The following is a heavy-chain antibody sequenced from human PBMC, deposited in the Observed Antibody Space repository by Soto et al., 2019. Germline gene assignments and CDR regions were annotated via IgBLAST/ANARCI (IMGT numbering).Heavy chain of an antibody. Sequence: ASVKVSCKASGYTFTRYGISWVRQAPGQGLEWMGWISAYNGNTNYAQKLQGRVTMTTDTSTSTAYMELRSLRSDDTAVYYCARVKTGYYYYYYGMDVWGQGTTVTVSS. V-gene: IGHV1-18*01. D-gene: IGHD1-1*01. CDR3: ARVKTGYYYYYYGMDV. CDR1: GYTFTRYG. CDR2: ISAYNGNT. J-gene: IGHJ6*02.